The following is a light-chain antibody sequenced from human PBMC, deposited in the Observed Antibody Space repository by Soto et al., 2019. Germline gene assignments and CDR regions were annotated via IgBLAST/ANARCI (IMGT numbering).Light chain of an antibody. V-gene: IGKV3-11*01. CDR2: DAV. J-gene: IGKJ3*01. CDR1: ETVSTY. Sequence: EIVLTQSPATLSLSPGERATLSCRASETVSTYLAWYQQIPGQAPRLLIYDAVNRATGIPARFSGSGSGTDFTLSISSLEPEDFAVYYCQQRSKLPFTFGPGTKVDIK. CDR3: QQRSKLPFT.